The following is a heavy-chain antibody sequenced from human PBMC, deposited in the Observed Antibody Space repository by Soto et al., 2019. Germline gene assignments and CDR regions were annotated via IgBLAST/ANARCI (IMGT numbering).Heavy chain of an antibody. CDR3: ARELVAVSGNWFDP. J-gene: IGHJ5*02. CDR1: GGSISSGGYY. CDR2: IYYSGST. D-gene: IGHD6-19*01. V-gene: IGHV4-61*08. Sequence: SETLSLTCTVFGGSISSGGYYWSWIRQHPGKGLEWIGYIYYSGSTYYNPSLKSRVTISVDTSKNQFSLKLSSVTAADTAVYYCARELVAVSGNWFDPWGQGTLVTVSS.